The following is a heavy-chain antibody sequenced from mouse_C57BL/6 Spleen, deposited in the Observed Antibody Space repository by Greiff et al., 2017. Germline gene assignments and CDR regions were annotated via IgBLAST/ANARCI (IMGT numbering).Heavy chain of an antibody. Sequence: QVQLQQPGAELVKPGASVKLSCKASGYTFTSYWMHWVKQRPGQGLEWIGMIHPNSGSTNYNEKFKSKATLTVDKSSSTAYMQLSSLTSEDSAVYYCASPYYYGSSYDWYFDVWGTGTTVTVSS. V-gene: IGHV1-64*01. D-gene: IGHD1-1*01. CDR1: GYTFTSYW. CDR3: ASPYYYGSSYDWYFDV. CDR2: IHPNSGST. J-gene: IGHJ1*03.